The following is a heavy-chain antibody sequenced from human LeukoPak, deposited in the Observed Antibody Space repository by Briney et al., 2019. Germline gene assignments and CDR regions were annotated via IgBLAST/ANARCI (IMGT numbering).Heavy chain of an antibody. CDR2: IKPRSGDT. J-gene: IGHJ4*02. D-gene: IGHD6-19*01. V-gene: IGHV1-2*02. CDR3: ARDSGKDQWQVWFDY. Sequence: ASLKVSCKASGYTFTDYYFHWLRQALGQGLEWMGWIKPRSGDTNYAENFKGRVTVTRDSSTSTAYMELSGLTSDDTAVYYCARDSGKDQWQVWFDYWGQGTLVTVSS. CDR1: GYTFTDYY.